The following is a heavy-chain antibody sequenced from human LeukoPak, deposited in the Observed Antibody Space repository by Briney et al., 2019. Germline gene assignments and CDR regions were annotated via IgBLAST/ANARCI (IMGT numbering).Heavy chain of an antibody. Sequence: GASVKVSFKASGYTFTGYYMHWVRQAPGQGLEWMGWINPNSGGTNYAQKFQGRVTMTRDTSISTAYMELSRLRSDDTAVYYCARDYYDSSGSRSYWGQGTLVTVSS. CDR3: ARDYYDSSGSRSY. V-gene: IGHV1-2*02. D-gene: IGHD3-22*01. CDR2: INPNSGGT. J-gene: IGHJ4*02. CDR1: GYTFTGYY.